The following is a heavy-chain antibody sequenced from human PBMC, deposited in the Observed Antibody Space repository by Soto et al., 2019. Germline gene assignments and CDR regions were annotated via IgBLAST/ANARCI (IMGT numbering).Heavy chain of an antibody. D-gene: IGHD2-2*01. V-gene: IGHV3-23*01. J-gene: IGHJ4*02. CDR1: GFTFSTYT. Sequence: LRLSCAASGFTFSTYTMSWVRRAPGKGLEWVSAISGSGASPSYADSVQGRFTISRDNPKRTLYLQMNNLRAEDTAVYYCAKARCSTTNCYVPDYWGQGTLVTVSS. CDR3: AKARCSTTNCYVPDY. CDR2: ISGSGASP.